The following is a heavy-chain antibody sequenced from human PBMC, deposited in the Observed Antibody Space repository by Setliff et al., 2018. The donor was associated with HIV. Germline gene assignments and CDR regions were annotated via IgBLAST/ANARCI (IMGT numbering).Heavy chain of an antibody. J-gene: IGHJ6*03. V-gene: IGHV4-4*07. CDR1: GGSFSSYH. CDR2: IYASGST. Sequence: SEAMSLTCTVSGGSFSSYHWSWIRHRAGKGLEWIGHIYASGSTKYNPSLESRVTMSVDTSRTQFSLKLRSVTAADTAVYYCARVGASGVPSTMDYYYYMDVWGKGTTVTVSS. D-gene: IGHD3-10*01. CDR3: ARVGASGVPSTMDYYYYMDV.